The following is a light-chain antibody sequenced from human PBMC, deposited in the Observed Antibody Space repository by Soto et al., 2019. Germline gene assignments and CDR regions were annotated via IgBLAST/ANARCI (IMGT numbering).Light chain of an antibody. CDR1: SSDVGGYNY. J-gene: IGLJ1*01. CDR2: DVS. CDR3: SSYTSSDTLYV. V-gene: IGLV2-14*03. Sequence: QSVLTQPASVSGSPGQSITISCTGTSSDVGGYNYVSWYQQHPGKAPKLMIYDVSHRPSGVSNRFSGSKSGNTASLTISGLQAEDEADYYSSSYTSSDTLYVFGTGTKLTVL.